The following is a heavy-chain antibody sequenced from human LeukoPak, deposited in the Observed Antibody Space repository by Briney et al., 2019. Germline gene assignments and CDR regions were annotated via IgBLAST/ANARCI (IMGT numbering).Heavy chain of an antibody. V-gene: IGHV5-51*01. D-gene: IGHD3-10*01. CDR3: ARTDYFASGISFDV. CDR1: GYSFTSYW. CDR2: IYPGDSDT. J-gene: IGHJ3*01. Sequence: GESLKIPCKGSGYSFTSYWIGWVRPMPGKGPEWIGIIYPGDSDTRYSPSFQGQVTISADKSISTSYLQWSSLKASDTAMYYCARTDYFASGISFDVWGQGTMVTVSS.